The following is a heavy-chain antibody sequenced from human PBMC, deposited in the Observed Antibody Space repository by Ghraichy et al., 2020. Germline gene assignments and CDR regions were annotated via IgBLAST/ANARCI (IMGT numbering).Heavy chain of an antibody. D-gene: IGHD6-13*01. V-gene: IGHV1-2*02. Sequence: ASVKVSCKASGYSFDMYYMHWVRQAPGQGLEWRGWINPNNGDTVYSQTFQGRVTVNWDTYSSTSYMDLSRLTADDTAVYYCTRTTAVIAAEFDFWGQGTLITVSS. CDR1: GYSFDMYY. J-gene: IGHJ4*02. CDR3: TRTTAVIAAEFDF. CDR2: INPNNGDT.